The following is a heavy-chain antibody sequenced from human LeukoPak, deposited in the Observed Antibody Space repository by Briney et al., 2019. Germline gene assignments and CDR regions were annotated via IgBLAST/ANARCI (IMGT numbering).Heavy chain of an antibody. CDR1: GGSISSSSYY. CDR3: AREVKREDYDFWSGYYLLHNWFDP. V-gene: IGHV4-61*01. J-gene: IGHJ5*02. Sequence: SETLSLTCTVSGGSISSSSYYWGWIRQPPGKGLEWIGYIYYSGSTNYNPSLKSRVTISVDTSKNQFSLKLSSVTAADTAVYYCAREVKREDYDFWSGYYLLHNWFDPWGQGTLVTVSS. CDR2: IYYSGST. D-gene: IGHD3-3*01.